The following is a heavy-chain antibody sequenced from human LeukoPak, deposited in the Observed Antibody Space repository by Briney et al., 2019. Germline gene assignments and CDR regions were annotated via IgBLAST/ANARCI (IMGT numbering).Heavy chain of an antibody. CDR1: GGSISSSSYY. D-gene: IGHD4-17*01. CDR3: ARNTGGVDYGDPLTYYYYYMDV. V-gene: IGHV4-39*01. Sequence: PSETLSLTCTVSGGSISSSSYYWGWIRQPPGKGLEWIGSIYYSGSTYYNPSLKSRVTISVDTSKNQFSLKLSSVTAADTAVYYCARNTGGVDYGDPLTYYYYYMDVWGKGTLVTVS. J-gene: IGHJ6*03. CDR2: IYYSGST.